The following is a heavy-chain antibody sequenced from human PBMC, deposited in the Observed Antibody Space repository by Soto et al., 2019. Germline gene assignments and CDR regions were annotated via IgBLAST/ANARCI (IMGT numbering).Heavy chain of an antibody. CDR1: GFSLSDTTMG. D-gene: IGHD3-16*01. Sequence: QVTLKESGPVLVKPSETLTLTCSVSGFSLSDTTMGVSWIRQPPRKALEWLAHIFSNDEKSYSTSLKTRLTISKDTPRSQVVLTMTNMDPVDTATYSCARIHSITWGSYFYGMDVWGQGTTVTVSS. CDR2: IFSNDEK. CDR3: ARIHSITWGSYFYGMDV. V-gene: IGHV2-26*01. J-gene: IGHJ6*02.